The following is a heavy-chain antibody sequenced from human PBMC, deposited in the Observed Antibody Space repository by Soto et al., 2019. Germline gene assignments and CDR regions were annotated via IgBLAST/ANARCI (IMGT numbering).Heavy chain of an antibody. J-gene: IGHJ6*02. Sequence: ASVKVSCKASGYTFTGYYKHWVRQAPGQGLEWMGWINPNSGGTNYAQKFQGWVTMTRDTSISTAYMELSRLRSDDTAVYYCARGAARRYSSSSGYYYGTDVWGQGTTVTVS. V-gene: IGHV1-2*04. CDR1: GYTFTGYY. CDR3: ARGAARRYSSSSGYYYGTDV. CDR2: INPNSGGT. D-gene: IGHD6-6*01.